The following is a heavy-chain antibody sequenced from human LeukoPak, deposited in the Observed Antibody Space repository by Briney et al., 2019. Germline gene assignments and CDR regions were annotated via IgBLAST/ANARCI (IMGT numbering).Heavy chain of an antibody. V-gene: IGHV1-2*02. CDR3: ARTKAYGDQTTSPYYYYGMDV. J-gene: IGHJ6*02. Sequence: GASVKVSCKASGYTFTGYYMHWVRQAPGQGLEWMGWINPNSGGTNYAQKFQGRVTMTRDTSISTAYMELSRLRSDDTAEYYCARTKAYGDQTTSPYYYYGMDVWGQGTTVTVS. CDR2: INPNSGGT. CDR1: GYTFTGYY. D-gene: IGHD4-17*01.